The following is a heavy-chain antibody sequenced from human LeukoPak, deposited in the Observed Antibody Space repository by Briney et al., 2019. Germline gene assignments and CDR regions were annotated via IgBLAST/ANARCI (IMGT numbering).Heavy chain of an antibody. J-gene: IGHJ4*02. Sequence: GGSLRLSCAASGLTFSSYAMSWVRQAPGKGLEWVSAISGSGGSTYYADSVKGRFTISRDNSKNTLYLQMNSLRAEDTAVYYCSPPPDYYDSSGYYSVIDYWGQGTLVTVSS. CDR1: GLTFSSYA. D-gene: IGHD3-22*01. CDR2: ISGSGGST. V-gene: IGHV3-23*01. CDR3: SPPPDYYDSSGYYSVIDY.